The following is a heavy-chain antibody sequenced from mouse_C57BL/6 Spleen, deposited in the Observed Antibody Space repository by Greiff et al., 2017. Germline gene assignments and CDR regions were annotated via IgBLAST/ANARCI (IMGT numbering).Heavy chain of an antibody. Sequence: QVQLQQPGAELVKPGASVKLSCKASGYTFTSYWMQWVKQRPGQGLEWIGEIDPSDSYTNYNQKFKGKATLTVDTSSSTAYMQLSSLTSEDSAVYYCAIYGYENYAMDYWGQGTSVTVSS. CDR3: AIYGYENYAMDY. D-gene: IGHD2-2*01. CDR1: GYTFTSYW. CDR2: IDPSDSYT. J-gene: IGHJ4*01. V-gene: IGHV1-50*01.